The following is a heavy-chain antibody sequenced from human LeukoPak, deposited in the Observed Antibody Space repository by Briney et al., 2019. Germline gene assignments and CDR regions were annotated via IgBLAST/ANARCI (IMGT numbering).Heavy chain of an antibody. V-gene: IGHV3-30*18. Sequence: GGSLRLSCAASGFTFSSYGMHWVRQAPGKGLEWVAVISYDGSNKYYADSVKGRFTISSDNSKNTLYLQMNSLRAGDAAVYYCAKAPVTTCSGAYCYPFDYWSQGTLVTVSS. J-gene: IGHJ4*02. CDR3: AKAPVTTCSGAYCYPFDY. D-gene: IGHD2-15*01. CDR2: ISYDGSNK. CDR1: GFTFSSYG.